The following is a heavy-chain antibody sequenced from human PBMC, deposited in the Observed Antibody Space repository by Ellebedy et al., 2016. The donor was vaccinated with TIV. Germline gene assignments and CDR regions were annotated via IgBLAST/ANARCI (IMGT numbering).Heavy chain of an antibody. CDR1: GFTFTSYA. V-gene: IGHV3-23*01. CDR3: AKDEGYCSSTSCYSYFDY. CDR2: ISSSGGST. Sequence: GESLKISCAASGFTFTSYAMSWLRQAPGKGLEWVATISSSGGSTYYADSVKGRFTISRDNSKNTLYLQMNSLRAEDTAVYYCAKDEGYCSSTSCYSYFDYWGQGTLVNVSS. J-gene: IGHJ4*02. D-gene: IGHD2-2*01.